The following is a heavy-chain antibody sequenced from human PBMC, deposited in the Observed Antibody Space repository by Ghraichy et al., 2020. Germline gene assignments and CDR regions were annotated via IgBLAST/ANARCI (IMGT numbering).Heavy chain of an antibody. D-gene: IGHD6-13*01. CDR1: GGTFSSYT. J-gene: IGHJ2*01. Sequence: SVKVSCKASGGTFSSYTISWVRQAPGQGLEWMGRIIPILGIANYAQKFQGRVTITADKSTSTAYMELSSLRSEDTAVYYCARDHQVAAAEWYFDLWGRGTLVTVSS. CDR3: ARDHQVAAAEWYFDL. CDR2: IIPILGIA. V-gene: IGHV1-69*04.